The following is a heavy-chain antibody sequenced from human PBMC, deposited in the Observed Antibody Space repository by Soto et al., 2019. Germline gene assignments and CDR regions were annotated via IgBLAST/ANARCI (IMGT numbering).Heavy chain of an antibody. J-gene: IGHJ4*02. CDR2: SNSDGSRT. V-gene: IGHV3-74*01. D-gene: IGHD3-10*01. CDR1: GFTFSSYW. Sequence: EVQLVESGGGLVQPGGSLRLSCAASGFTFSSYWMHWVRQAPGKGLVWVSRSNSDGSRTSHADSVKGRFTISRDNAKNTLYLHMNSLRAEDTAVYYCVRDLYYYGSGSSHPFDYWGQGTLVTVSS. CDR3: VRDLYYYGSGSSHPFDY.